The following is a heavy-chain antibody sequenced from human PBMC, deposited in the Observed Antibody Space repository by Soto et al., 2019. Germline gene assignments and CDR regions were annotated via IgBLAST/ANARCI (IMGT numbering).Heavy chain of an antibody. CDR1: GFTFSDYY. D-gene: IGHD3-10*01. Sequence: QVQLVKSRGGLVKPGGSLRLSCAASGFTFSDYYMSWIRQAPGKGLEWVSYISSSGSTIYYADSVKGRFTISRDNAKDSLYLQMNSLRAEDTAVYYCAAGNPILWFGEFYSLDAFDIWGQGTIVTVSS. CDR2: ISSSGSTI. J-gene: IGHJ3*02. CDR3: AAGNPILWFGEFYSLDAFDI. V-gene: IGHV3-11*01.